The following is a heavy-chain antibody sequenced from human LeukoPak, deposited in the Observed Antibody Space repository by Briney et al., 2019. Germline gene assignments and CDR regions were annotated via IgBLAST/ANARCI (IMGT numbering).Heavy chain of an antibody. CDR2: ISHDGSNK. CDR1: GFTFSSYA. V-gene: IGHV3-30-3*01. CDR3: ARGWRYFDC. D-gene: IGHD3-9*01. J-gene: IGHJ4*02. Sequence: PGGSLRLSCEASGFTFSSYAMHWVRQAPGKGLEWVAIISHDGSNKYYADSVKGRFTISRDNAKNSLYLQMNSLRAEDTAVYYCARGWRYFDCWGQGTLVTVSS.